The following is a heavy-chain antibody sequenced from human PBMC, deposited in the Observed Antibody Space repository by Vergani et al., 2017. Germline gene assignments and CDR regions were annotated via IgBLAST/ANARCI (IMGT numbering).Heavy chain of an antibody. CDR3: ARDRVEVAGDSYYYYGMDV. CDR2: INSDGSST. J-gene: IGHJ6*02. V-gene: IGHV3-74*01. CDR1: GFTFSSYW. D-gene: IGHD6-19*01. Sequence: EVQLVESGGGLVKPGGSLRLSCAASGFTFSSYWMHWVRQAPGKGLVWVSRINSDGSSTSYADSVKGRFTISRDNAKNTLYLQMNSLRAEDTAVYYCARDRVEVAGDSYYYYGMDVWGQGTTVTVSS.